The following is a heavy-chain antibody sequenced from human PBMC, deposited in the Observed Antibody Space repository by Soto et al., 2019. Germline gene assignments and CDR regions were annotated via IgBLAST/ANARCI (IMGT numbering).Heavy chain of an antibody. Sequence: LRLSCAASGFTFSSYSMNWVRQAPGKGLEWVSYISSSSTIYYADSVKGRFTISRDNAKNSLYLQMNSLRDEDTAVYYCARIGVIVGAQGYWGQGTLVTVSS. V-gene: IGHV3-48*02. CDR1: GFTFSSYS. CDR3: ARIGVIVGAQGY. D-gene: IGHD1-26*01. J-gene: IGHJ4*02. CDR2: ISSSSTI.